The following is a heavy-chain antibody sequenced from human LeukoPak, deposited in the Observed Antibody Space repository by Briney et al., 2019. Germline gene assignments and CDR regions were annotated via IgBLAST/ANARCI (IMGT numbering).Heavy chain of an antibody. Sequence: GGSLRLSCAASGFTFSSYAMHWVRQAPGKGLEWVAVISYDGSNKYYADSVKGRFTISRDNSKNTLYLRMNSLRAEDTAVYYCAKQQLVMVDYWGQGTLVTVSS. D-gene: IGHD6-13*01. CDR3: AKQQLVMVDY. CDR1: GFTFSSYA. V-gene: IGHV3-30*01. CDR2: ISYDGSNK. J-gene: IGHJ4*02.